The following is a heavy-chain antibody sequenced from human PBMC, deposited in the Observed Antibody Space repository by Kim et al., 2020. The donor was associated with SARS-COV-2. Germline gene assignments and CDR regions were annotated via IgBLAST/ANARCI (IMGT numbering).Heavy chain of an antibody. Sequence: SVKVSCKASGGTFSSYAISWVRQAPGQGLEWMGGIIPIFGTANYAQKFQGRVTITADESTSTAYMELSSLRSEDTAVYYCAREGGATHDNWFDPWGQGTLVTVSS. CDR2: IIPIFGTA. D-gene: IGHD1-26*01. CDR3: AREGGATHDNWFDP. CDR1: GGTFSSYA. J-gene: IGHJ5*02. V-gene: IGHV1-69*13.